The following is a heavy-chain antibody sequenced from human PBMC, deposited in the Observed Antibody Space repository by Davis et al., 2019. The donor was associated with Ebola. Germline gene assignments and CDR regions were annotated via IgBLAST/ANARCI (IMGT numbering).Heavy chain of an antibody. CDR1: GFTFDDYA. D-gene: IGHD3-10*01. J-gene: IGHJ6*02. CDR3: AAAPTYFQTYYGMDV. CDR2: ISGDGDST. Sequence: GESLKISCAASGFTFDDYAMHWVRQAPGKGLEWVSLISGDGDSTYYADSVKGRFTISRDNAKNSLYLQMNSLRAEDTAVYYCAAAPTYFQTYYGMDVWGQGTTVTVSS. V-gene: IGHV3-43*02.